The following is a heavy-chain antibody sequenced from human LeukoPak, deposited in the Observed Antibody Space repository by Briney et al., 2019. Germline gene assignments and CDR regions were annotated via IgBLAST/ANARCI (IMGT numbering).Heavy chain of an antibody. V-gene: IGHV3-30*03. CDR2: ISYDGSNK. D-gene: IGHD1-26*01. CDR1: GFTFSSYG. CDR3: ARDQWSGSYYDY. Sequence: GGSLRLSCAASGFTFSSYGMHWVRQAPGKGLEWVAVISYDGSNKYYADSVKGRFTISRDNSKNTLYLQMNSLRAEDTAVYYCARDQWSGSYYDYWGQGTLVTVSS. J-gene: IGHJ4*02.